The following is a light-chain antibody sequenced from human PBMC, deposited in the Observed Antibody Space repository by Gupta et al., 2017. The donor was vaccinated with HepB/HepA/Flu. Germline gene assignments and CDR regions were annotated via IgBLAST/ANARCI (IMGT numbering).Light chain of an antibody. V-gene: IGKV1-5*03. Sequence: DIEMIQSPSTLSASVGCRVTITCRASQSISSWLAWYQQKPVKAPKLLIYKASSLESGVPSRFSGSGSGTEFTLTISSLQPDDFATYYCQQYNSYIFTFGPGTKVDIK. CDR2: KAS. CDR3: QQYNSYIFT. J-gene: IGKJ3*01. CDR1: QSISSW.